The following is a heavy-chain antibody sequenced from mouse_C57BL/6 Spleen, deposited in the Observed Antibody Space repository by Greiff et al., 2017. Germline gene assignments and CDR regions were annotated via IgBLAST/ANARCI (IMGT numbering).Heavy chain of an antibody. J-gene: IGHJ2*01. D-gene: IGHD2-3*01. CDR2: INPNYGTT. Sequence: EVQLQESGPELVKPGASVKISCKASGYSFTDYNMNWVKQSNGKSLEWIGVINPNYGTTSYNQKFKGKATLTVDQSSSTAYMQLNSLTSEDSAVYYCARSTLPDGYYLYYFDDWGKGTTLTVSS. CDR3: ARSTLPDGYYLYYFDD. CDR1: GYSFTDYN. V-gene: IGHV1-39*01.